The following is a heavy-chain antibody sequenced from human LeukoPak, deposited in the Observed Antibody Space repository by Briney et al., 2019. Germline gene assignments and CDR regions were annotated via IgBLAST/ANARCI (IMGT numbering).Heavy chain of an antibody. J-gene: IGHJ6*03. D-gene: IGHD6-19*01. CDR2: ISAYNGNT. CDR3: AREFRETTDSSGDFYYYYMDV. Sequence: GASVKVSCKASGYTFTSYGISWVRQAPGQGLEWMGWISAYNGNTNYAQKLQGRVTMTTDTSRSTAYMELRGLTSGDTAVYYCAREFRETTDSSGDFYYYYMDVWGKGTTVTVSS. CDR1: GYTFTSYG. V-gene: IGHV1-18*01.